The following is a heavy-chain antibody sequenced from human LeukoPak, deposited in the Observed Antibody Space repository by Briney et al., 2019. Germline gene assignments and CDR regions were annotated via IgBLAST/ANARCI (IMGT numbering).Heavy chain of an antibody. Sequence: GGSLRLSCAASGFTFSSYAMSWVRQAPGKGLEWVSAISGSGGSTYYADSVKGRFTISRDNSKNTLYLHMNSLTAEDTAVYYCAKDFPGGYDNGAIDYWGQGTLVTVSS. J-gene: IGHJ4*02. CDR1: GFTFSSYA. V-gene: IGHV3-23*01. CDR3: AKDFPGGYDNGAIDY. D-gene: IGHD5-12*01. CDR2: ISGSGGST.